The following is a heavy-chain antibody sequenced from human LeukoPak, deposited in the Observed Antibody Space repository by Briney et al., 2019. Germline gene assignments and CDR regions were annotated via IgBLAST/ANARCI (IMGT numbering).Heavy chain of an antibody. CDR1: GGTFSSYA. D-gene: IGHD6-13*01. CDR3: ARMLSSSWYYYYGMDV. Sequence: SVKVSCKASGGTFSSYAISWVRQAPGQGLEWMGRIIPILGIANYAQKFQGRVTITADESTSTAYMELCSLRSEGTAVYYCARMLSSSWYYYYGMDVWGQGTTVTVSS. CDR2: IIPILGIA. V-gene: IGHV1-69*04. J-gene: IGHJ6*02.